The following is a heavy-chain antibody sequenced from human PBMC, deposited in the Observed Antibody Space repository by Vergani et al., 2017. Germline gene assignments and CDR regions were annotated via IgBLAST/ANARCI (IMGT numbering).Heavy chain of an antibody. CDR1: EFTFSNYA. J-gene: IGHJ4*02. V-gene: IGHV3-23*01. D-gene: IGHD3-16*02. CDR3: AKQYVVSGSYLFDY. Sequence: EVQLLESGGGLVQPGGSLRLTCAASEFTFSNYAMNWVRQAPGKGLEWVSGISGSGVSAYYTDSVKGRFTISRDNSNNMLFLQMNNLRHEDTAIYYCAKQYVVSGSYLFDYWGQGTLVTVSS. CDR2: ISGSGVSA.